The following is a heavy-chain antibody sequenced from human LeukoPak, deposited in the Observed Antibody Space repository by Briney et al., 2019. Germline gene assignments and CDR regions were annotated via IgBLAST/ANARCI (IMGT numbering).Heavy chain of an antibody. D-gene: IGHD6-13*01. CDR3: ARVGTAAGTAWFDP. V-gene: IGHV4-59*01. CDR1: GGSISSYY. Sequence: SETLSLTCAVSGGSISSYYWSWIRQPPGKGLEWIGYIYYSGSTNYNPSLKSRVTISVDTSKNQFSLKLSSVTAADTAVYYCARVGTAAGTAWFDPWGQGTLVTVSS. CDR2: IYYSGST. J-gene: IGHJ5*02.